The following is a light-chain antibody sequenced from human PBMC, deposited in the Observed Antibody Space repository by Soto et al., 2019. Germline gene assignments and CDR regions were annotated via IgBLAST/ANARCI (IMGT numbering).Light chain of an antibody. Sequence: ETVLTQSPGTLSLSPGDTATLSCGASQSVNSNYLAWYQQKPVQTPRLLIYGASSRATDIPDRFSGSGSATDLTLTLSRLEPEDFAVYYSQQYGVRPLTFGGGTRVEIK. J-gene: IGKJ4*01. CDR1: QSVNSNY. CDR2: GAS. V-gene: IGKV3-20*01. CDR3: QQYGVRPLT.